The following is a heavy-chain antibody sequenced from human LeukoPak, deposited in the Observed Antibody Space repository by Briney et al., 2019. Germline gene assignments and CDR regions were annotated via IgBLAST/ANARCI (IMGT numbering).Heavy chain of an antibody. CDR2: FHYYGTT. J-gene: IGHJ5*02. Sequence: SETLSLTCTVSGGSISSRPYSWGWIRQPPGKRLEWIGTFHYYGTTYYNPSLESRVTISVDTSKNQLSLNLRSVTAADTAVYYCTTQPTGFPNWVDPWGQGTLVTVSS. V-gene: IGHV4-39*01. CDR3: TTQPTGFPNWVDP. D-gene: IGHD2-8*02. CDR1: GGSISSRPYS.